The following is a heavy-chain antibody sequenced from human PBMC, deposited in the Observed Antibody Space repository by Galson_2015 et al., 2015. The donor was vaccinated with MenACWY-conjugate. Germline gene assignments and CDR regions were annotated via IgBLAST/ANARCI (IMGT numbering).Heavy chain of an antibody. CDR3: AASIKDIVVLIGATTLDS. D-gene: IGHD2-21*01. V-gene: IGHV5-51*01. CDR1: GYRFSKYW. Sequence: QSGAEVKKPGESLKISCKGLGYRFSKYWIGWVRQMPGKGLEWMGSIYPGDSDARYSPAFQGQVTMSVDTSINTAYLQWSSLKASDTAMYYCAASIKDIVVLIGATTLDSWGQGTLVTVSS. J-gene: IGHJ4*02. CDR2: IYPGDSDA.